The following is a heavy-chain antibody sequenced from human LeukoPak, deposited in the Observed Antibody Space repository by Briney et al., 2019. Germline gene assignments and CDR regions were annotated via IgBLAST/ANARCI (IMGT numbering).Heavy chain of an antibody. J-gene: IGHJ3*02. CDR3: ARDSTYRMVRGAGNAFDI. Sequence: SETLSLTCAVYGGSFSGYYWSWIRQPPGKGLEWIGEINHSGSTNYNPSLKSRVTISVDTSKNQFSLKLSSVTAADTAVYYCARDSTYRMVRGAGNAFDIWGQGTMVTVSS. CDR2: INHSGST. V-gene: IGHV4-34*01. CDR1: GGSFSGYY. D-gene: IGHD3-10*01.